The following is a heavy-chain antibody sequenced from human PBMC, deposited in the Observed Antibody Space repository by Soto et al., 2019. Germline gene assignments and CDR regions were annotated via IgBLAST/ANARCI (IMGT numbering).Heavy chain of an antibody. D-gene: IGHD6-13*01. CDR3: ARDQQLAFAI. V-gene: IGHV3-48*01. CDR2: IGSSSTTI. J-gene: IGHJ4*02. Sequence: GKGLEWLSYIGSSSTTIYYADSVKGRFIISRDNAKNSLYLQMNSLRPEDTAVYYCARDQQLAFAIRVQGTRVPV.